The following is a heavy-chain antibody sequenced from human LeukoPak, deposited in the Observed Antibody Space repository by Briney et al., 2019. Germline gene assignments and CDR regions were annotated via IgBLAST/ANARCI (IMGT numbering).Heavy chain of an antibody. D-gene: IGHD1-26*01. Sequence: GGSLRLSCAASGFTFSSYNMNWVRQAPGKGLEWVSYITSDSTTMYYADSVKGRFTISRDNAKNSLYLQMNSLRAEDTAVYYCARDLYSGSPDVDYWGQGTLVTVSS. V-gene: IGHV3-48*01. CDR1: GFTFSSYN. CDR2: ITSDSTTM. CDR3: ARDLYSGSPDVDY. J-gene: IGHJ4*02.